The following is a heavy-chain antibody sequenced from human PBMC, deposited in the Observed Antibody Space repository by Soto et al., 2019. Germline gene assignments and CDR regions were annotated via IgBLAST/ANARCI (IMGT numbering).Heavy chain of an antibody. J-gene: IGHJ4*02. CDR2: ISPRSGGT. CDR3: ARPPGYISDWYYFDL. CDR1: GYTFIDYY. Sequence: ASVKVSCKASGYTFIDYYMHWVRQVPGQGFEWMGRISPRSGGTNYAQKFQGRVTMTWDTSLNTAYMELSSLISEDTAVYYCARPPGYISDWYYFDLWGQGTLVTVSS. V-gene: IGHV1-2*02. D-gene: IGHD3-9*01.